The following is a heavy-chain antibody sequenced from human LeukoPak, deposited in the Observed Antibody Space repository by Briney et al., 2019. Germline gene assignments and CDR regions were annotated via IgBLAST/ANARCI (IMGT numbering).Heavy chain of an antibody. J-gene: IGHJ4*02. V-gene: IGHV3-23*01. CDR2: ISGSGGST. D-gene: IGHD4-17*01. Sequence: PGGSLRLSCAASGFTFSSYAMSWVRQAPGKGLKWVSAISGSGGSTYYADSVKGRFTISRDNSKNTLYLQMNSLRAEDTAVYYCAKIGEYGDYFDYWGQGTLVTVSS. CDR3: AKIGEYGDYFDY. CDR1: GFTFSSYA.